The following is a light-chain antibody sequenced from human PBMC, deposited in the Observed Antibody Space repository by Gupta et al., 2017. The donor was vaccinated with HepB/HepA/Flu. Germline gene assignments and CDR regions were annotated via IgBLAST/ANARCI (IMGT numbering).Light chain of an antibody. J-gene: IGLJ2*01. CDR3: DTEDSSRSAVV. V-gene: IGLV1-51*02. CDR1: SSHIGNNY. CDR2: DNN. Sequence: QSVLTQPPSVSAAPGQKVTISCSGSSSHIGNNYVSWYQQLPGTAPNLLIYDNNKRPSAIPDRFSGSKSGTSATLAITGLQTGDEADYYCDTEDSSRSAVVFGGGTKLTVL.